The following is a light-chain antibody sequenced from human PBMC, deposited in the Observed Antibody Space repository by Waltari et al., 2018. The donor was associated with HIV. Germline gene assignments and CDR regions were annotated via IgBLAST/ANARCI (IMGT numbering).Light chain of an antibody. Sequence: QPALTQPASVSGSPGQSITIPRTGTSSDVGGYNYVSWYQQHPGKAPKLMIYEVSNRPSGVSNRFSGSKSGNTASPTISGLQAEDEADYYCSSYTSSNTLVVFGGGTKLTVL. CDR2: EVS. CDR3: SSYTSSNTLVV. CDR1: SSDVGGYNY. J-gene: IGLJ2*01. V-gene: IGLV2-14*01.